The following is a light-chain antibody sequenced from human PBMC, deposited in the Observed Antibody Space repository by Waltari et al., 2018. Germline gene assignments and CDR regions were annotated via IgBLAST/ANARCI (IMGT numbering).Light chain of an antibody. J-gene: IGKJ4*01. V-gene: IGKV3-15*01. CDR3: QQYNNWPLT. Sequence: ETGMTQSPDTPSVSAGERATLSCRASQSVSSNLAWYQHKPGQAPRLLIYGASIRATGIPARFSGSGSGTEFTLTISSLQSEDFAVYYCQQYNNWPLTFGGGTKVEIK. CDR2: GAS. CDR1: QSVSSN.